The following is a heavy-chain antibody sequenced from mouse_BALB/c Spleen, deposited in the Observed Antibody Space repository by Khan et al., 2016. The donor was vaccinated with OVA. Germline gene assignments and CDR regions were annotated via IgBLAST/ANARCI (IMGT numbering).Heavy chain of an antibody. D-gene: IGHD3-2*02. CDR2: TYPGGGYT. Sequence: QVQLKQSGAELVRPGTSVKMSCKAAGYTFTNYWIGWVKQRPGHGLEWIGDTYPGGGYTNYNEKFKGKATLTADKSSSTDYIQLSGLTSEESAIYNCARRGAAQATWDYFDYWGQGTTLTVSS. CDR1: GYTFTNYW. J-gene: IGHJ2*01. V-gene: IGHV1-63*02. CDR3: ARRGAAQATWDYFDY.